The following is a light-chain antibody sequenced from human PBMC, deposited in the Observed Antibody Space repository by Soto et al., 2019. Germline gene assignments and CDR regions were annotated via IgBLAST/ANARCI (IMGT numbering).Light chain of an antibody. Sequence: DIQMTQSPSSLSASVVDRVTITFRASQGISTWLAWYQQKPGKAPKLLIYTASRLQTGVPPRFSGSGSGTDFTLTINSLQPEDFATYYCQHTNNFHFTFGQGTRLEIK. CDR3: QHTNNFHFT. J-gene: IGKJ5*01. CDR2: TAS. V-gene: IGKV1-12*01. CDR1: QGISTW.